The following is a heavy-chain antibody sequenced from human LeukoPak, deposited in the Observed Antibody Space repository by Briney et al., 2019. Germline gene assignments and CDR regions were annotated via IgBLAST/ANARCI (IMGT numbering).Heavy chain of an antibody. V-gene: IGHV4-59*11. Sequence: RPSETLSLTCPVGGGSLSGPYWGWIRQPPGKGMELVGHIYYTGTTFYNPSLNSRVTITLETSRNQFSLRLTSVIAADTAVYYCARFSWGCSTASCYLTNWGQGALVTVSS. CDR1: GGSLSGPY. CDR3: ARFSWGCSTASCYLTN. J-gene: IGHJ4*02. D-gene: IGHD2-2*01. CDR2: IYYTGTT.